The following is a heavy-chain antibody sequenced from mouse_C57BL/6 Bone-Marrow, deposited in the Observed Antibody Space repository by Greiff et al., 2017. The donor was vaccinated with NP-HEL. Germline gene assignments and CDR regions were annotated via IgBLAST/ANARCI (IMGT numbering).Heavy chain of an antibody. D-gene: IGHD3-2*02. Sequence: VQLQQSGAELVKPGASVKLSCTASGFNIKDYYMHWVKQRTEQGLVWIGRIDPEDGETKYAPKFQGKATITADTSSNTAYLQLSSLTSEDTAVYSCARRTAQATWYFDYWGQGTTLTVSS. CDR1: GFNIKDYY. CDR3: ARRTAQATWYFDY. V-gene: IGHV14-2*01. J-gene: IGHJ2*01. CDR2: IDPEDGET.